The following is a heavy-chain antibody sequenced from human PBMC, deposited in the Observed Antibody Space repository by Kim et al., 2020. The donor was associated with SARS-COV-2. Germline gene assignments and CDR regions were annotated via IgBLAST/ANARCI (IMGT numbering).Heavy chain of an antibody. CDR2: FHPEDGEI. Sequence: FHPEDGEIIYAQRFQGRVTMTEDTSTDTAYMELGSLRSEDTAVYYCATFQHWGQGTLVTVSS. J-gene: IGHJ1*01. CDR3: ATFQH. V-gene: IGHV1-24*01.